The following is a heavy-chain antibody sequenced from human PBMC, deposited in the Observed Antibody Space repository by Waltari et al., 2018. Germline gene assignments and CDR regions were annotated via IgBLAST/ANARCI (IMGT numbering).Heavy chain of an antibody. D-gene: IGHD6-6*01. CDR3: SKGGSVTSSSHFDS. J-gene: IGHJ4*02. Sequence: EVQLLESGGGLVQPGGSLRLSCAASGFTFSSYAMNWVRQAPGKGLEWVSTISGSGGSTYYADSVKGRFTISRDNSKNTLYLQMNSLRAEDTAVYYCSKGGSVTSSSHFDSWGQGTLVTVSS. CDR2: ISGSGGST. V-gene: IGHV3-23*01. CDR1: GFTFSSYA.